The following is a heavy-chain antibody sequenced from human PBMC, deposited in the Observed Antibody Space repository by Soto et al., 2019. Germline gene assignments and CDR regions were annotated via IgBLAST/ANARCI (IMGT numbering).Heavy chain of an antibody. CDR1: GYTFTSYG. J-gene: IGHJ4*02. Sequence: ASVKVSCKASGYTFTSYGISWVRQAPGQGLEWMGWISAYNGNTNYAQKLQGRVTMTTDTSTSTAYMELRSLRSDDTAMYYCARHPFPHDYDSSGPRGPEFDYWGQGTLVPVSS. CDR2: ISAYNGNT. D-gene: IGHD3-22*01. CDR3: ARHPFPHDYDSSGPRGPEFDY. V-gene: IGHV1-18*04.